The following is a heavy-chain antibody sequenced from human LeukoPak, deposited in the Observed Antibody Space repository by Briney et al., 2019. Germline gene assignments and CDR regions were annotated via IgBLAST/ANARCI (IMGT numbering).Heavy chain of an antibody. J-gene: IGHJ4*02. CDR2: ISDSGRAT. CDR3: ARHDSSIPY. V-gene: IGHV3-23*01. D-gene: IGHD5-18*01. CDR1: GFTFKNCT. Sequence: GGSLSLSCAASGFTFKNCTNSWVRHPPGQGMERVSGISDSGRATSYTDSVRGTCTISRDNSKNTVYLQMSNLRDEDTAVYFCARHDSSIPYWGQGSLVTVSS.